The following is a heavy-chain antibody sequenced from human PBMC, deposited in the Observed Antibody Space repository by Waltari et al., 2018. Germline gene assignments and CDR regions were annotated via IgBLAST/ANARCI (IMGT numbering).Heavy chain of an antibody. J-gene: IGHJ4*02. D-gene: IGHD6-13*01. CDR2: SYSVGSST. CDR1: GFTFSSYA. V-gene: IGHV3-23*03. CDR3: AKEQSIAAAGPLDY. Sequence: EVQLLESGGGLVQPGGSLRLSCAASGFTFSSYAMSWVRQAPGKGLEWVSVSYSVGSSTYYADSVKGRFTISRDNSKNTLYLQMNSLRAEDTAVYYCAKEQSIAAAGPLDYWGQGTLVTVSS.